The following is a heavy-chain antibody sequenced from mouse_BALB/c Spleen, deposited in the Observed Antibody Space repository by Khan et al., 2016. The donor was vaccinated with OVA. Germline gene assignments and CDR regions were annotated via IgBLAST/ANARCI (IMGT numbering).Heavy chain of an antibody. CDR1: GFSLSRYN. V-gene: IGHV2-6-4*01. J-gene: IGHJ4*01. D-gene: IGHD2-14*01. CDR3: ARAYYRYDGYYAMDY. Sequence: QVQLKESGPGLVAPSQSLSITCTVSGFSLSRYNIHWVRQPPGKGLEWLGMIWGGGGTDYNSTLKSRLSISKANSKSHVFLKMNSLQTDDSAMYYCARAYYRYDGYYAMDYWGQGTSVTVSS. CDR2: IWGGGGT.